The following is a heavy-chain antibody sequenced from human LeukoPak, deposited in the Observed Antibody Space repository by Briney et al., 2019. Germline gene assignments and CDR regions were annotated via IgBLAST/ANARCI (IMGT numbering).Heavy chain of an antibody. Sequence: GGSLRLSCAASGFTFSDYYMSWIRQAPGKGLEWVSYISGSGSARYYADSVKGRFTISRDNAKNSLYLQMNSLRAEDTAVYFCARDSVVEGNYWGQGTLVTVSS. CDR3: ARDSVVEGNY. V-gene: IGHV3-11*04. CDR1: GFTFSDYY. J-gene: IGHJ4*02. D-gene: IGHD4-23*01. CDR2: ISGSGSAR.